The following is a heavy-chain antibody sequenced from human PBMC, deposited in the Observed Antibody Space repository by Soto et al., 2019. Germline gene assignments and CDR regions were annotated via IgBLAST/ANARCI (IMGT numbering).Heavy chain of an antibody. CDR3: AKGTGGDARYYYYYYMDV. CDR2: ISGSGGST. D-gene: IGHD4-17*01. J-gene: IGHJ6*03. V-gene: IGHV3-23*01. Sequence: EVQLLESGGGLVQPGGSLRLSCAASGFTFSSYAMSWVRQAPGKGLEWVSAISGSGGSTYYADSVKGRFTISRDNSKNTLYLQMNSLRAEDTAVYYCAKGTGGDARYYYYYYMDVWGKGTTLTVSS. CDR1: GFTFSSYA.